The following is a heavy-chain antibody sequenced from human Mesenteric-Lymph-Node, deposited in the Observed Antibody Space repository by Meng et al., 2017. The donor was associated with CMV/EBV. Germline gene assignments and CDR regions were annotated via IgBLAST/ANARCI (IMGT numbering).Heavy chain of an antibody. V-gene: IGHV3-30*02. CDR1: GFTVSSNY. CDR3: AKDPHELWSPYFLDS. Sequence: GGSLRLSCAASGFTVSSNYMSWVRQAPGKGLEWLASMRYDGSDVYYLDAVRGRFTISRDNSKKTLYLQMSSLRPEDTGVYYCAKDPHELWSPYFLDSWGQGTQVTVSS. CDR2: MRYDGSDV. J-gene: IGHJ4*02. D-gene: IGHD3-3*01.